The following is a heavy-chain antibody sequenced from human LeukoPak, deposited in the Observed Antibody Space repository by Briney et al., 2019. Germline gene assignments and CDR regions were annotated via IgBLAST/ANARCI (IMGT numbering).Heavy chain of an antibody. D-gene: IGHD2-2*01. V-gene: IGHV1-69*04. CDR3: ARFPRYCSSTSCFYFDY. CDR2: IIPILGIA. Sequence: SVKVSCKASGGTFSSYAISWVRQAPGQGLEWMGRIIPILGIANYAQKFQGRVTITADKSTSTAYMELRSLRSDDTAVYYCARFPRYCSSTSCFYFDYWGQGTLVTVSS. CDR1: GGTFSSYA. J-gene: IGHJ4*02.